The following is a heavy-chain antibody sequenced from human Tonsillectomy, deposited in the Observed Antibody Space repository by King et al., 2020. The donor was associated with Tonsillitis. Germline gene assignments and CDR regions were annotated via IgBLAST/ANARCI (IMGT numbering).Heavy chain of an antibody. CDR2: ISGRGGTP. J-gene: IGHJ4*02. CDR1: GFTFSSYA. D-gene: IGHD2-21*02. CDR3: AKDLVVVTAIPGNYFDY. V-gene: IGHV3-23*04. Sequence: VQLVESGGVLVQTGGSLRLSCAASGFTFSSYAISWVTQAPGKGREWVQAISGRGGTPYYAAPVKGRFTFSRDNSKNTLYLQMNSLRAEDTAVYYCAKDLVVVTAIPGNYFDYWGQGTLVTVSS.